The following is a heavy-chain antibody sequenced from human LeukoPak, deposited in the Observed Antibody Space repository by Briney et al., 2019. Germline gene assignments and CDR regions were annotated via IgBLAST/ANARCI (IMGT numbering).Heavy chain of an antibody. Sequence: ASVTVSCKASGYTFTGYYMHWVRQAPGQGLEWMGWISTYNGNTHYAQKLQGRVTMTTDTSTSTAYMELRSLRSDDTAVYYCARSSLAVAGSVFDYWGQGTLVTVSS. CDR3: ARSSLAVAGSVFDY. CDR2: ISTYNGNT. D-gene: IGHD6-19*01. V-gene: IGHV1-18*04. CDR1: GYTFTGYY. J-gene: IGHJ4*02.